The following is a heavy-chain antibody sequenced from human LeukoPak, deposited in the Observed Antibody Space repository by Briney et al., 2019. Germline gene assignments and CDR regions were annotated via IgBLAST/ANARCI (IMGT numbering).Heavy chain of an antibody. CDR1: GGPFSGYY. CDR3: ARGSGSRYYYDSSGYYYYYYYMDV. V-gene: IGHV4-34*01. J-gene: IGHJ6*03. Sequence: SETLSLTCAVYGGPFSGYYWSWIRQPPGQGLEWIGEINHSGSTNYNPSLKSRVTISVDTSKNQFSLKLSSVTAADTAVYYCARGSGSRYYYDSSGYYYYYYYMDVWGKGTTVTVSS. CDR2: INHSGST. D-gene: IGHD3-22*01.